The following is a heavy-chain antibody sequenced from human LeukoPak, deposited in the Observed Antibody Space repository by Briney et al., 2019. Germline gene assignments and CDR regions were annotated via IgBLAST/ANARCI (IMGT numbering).Heavy chain of an antibody. Sequence: ASVKVSCKASGYTFTGYYMHWVRQAPGQGLEWMGWINPNNGGTNYTQTFQGRVTMTRDTSISTAYMELSRLRSDDTAVYYCARDLYSGYYLDSRVYPRAFYFDYWGQGTLVTVSS. D-gene: IGHD3-22*01. CDR2: INPNNGGT. CDR3: ARDLYSGYYLDSRVYPRAFYFDY. J-gene: IGHJ4*02. CDR1: GYTFTGYY. V-gene: IGHV1-2*02.